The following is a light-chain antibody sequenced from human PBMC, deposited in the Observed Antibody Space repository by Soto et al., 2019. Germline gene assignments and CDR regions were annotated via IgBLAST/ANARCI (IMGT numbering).Light chain of an antibody. J-gene: IGLJ1*01. Sequence: QSVLTQPASVSGSPGQSIAISCTGTSSDVGGYNYVSWYQHHPGKAPKLMIFDVSNQPSGVSNRFSGSKSGNTASLTISGLQPGDEADYYCSSYTTSNTRQIVFGTGTKVTVL. CDR2: DVS. CDR1: SSDVGGYNY. CDR3: SSYTTSNTRQIV. V-gene: IGLV2-14*03.